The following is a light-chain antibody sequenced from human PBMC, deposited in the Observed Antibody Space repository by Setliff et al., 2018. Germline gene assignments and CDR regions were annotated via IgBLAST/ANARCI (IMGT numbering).Light chain of an antibody. Sequence: ALTQPASVSGSPGQSITISCTGSASDVGDYNYVSWHQQHPGEAPKLLIYEVINRPSGIFNRFSGSKSGNTASLTISGLLAEDEADYFCSSYTSSHTYVFGSGTKVTVL. CDR2: EVI. J-gene: IGLJ1*01. CDR1: ASDVGDYNY. CDR3: SSYTSSHTYV. V-gene: IGLV2-14*01.